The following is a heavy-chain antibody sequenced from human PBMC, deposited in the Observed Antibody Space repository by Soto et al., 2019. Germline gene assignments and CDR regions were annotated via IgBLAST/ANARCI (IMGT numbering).Heavy chain of an antibody. D-gene: IGHD6-19*01. Sequence: SVKVSCKASGGTFSSYAISWVRQAPGQGFEWMGGIIPIFGAANYAQKFQGRVTITADESTSTAYMELSSLRSEDTAVYYCARDGPPYSSGWYNWFDPWGQGTLVTVSS. J-gene: IGHJ5*02. V-gene: IGHV1-69*13. CDR2: IIPIFGAA. CDR3: ARDGPPYSSGWYNWFDP. CDR1: GGTFSSYA.